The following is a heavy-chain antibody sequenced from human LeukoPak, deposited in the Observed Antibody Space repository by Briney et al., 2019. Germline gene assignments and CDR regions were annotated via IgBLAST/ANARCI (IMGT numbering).Heavy chain of an antibody. Sequence: RGSLRLSCADSGFTLSSYTMSWVRPAPGEGLEWVSAISGSGGSTYYADSVKGRFALSTDKSKNTVYLQMNSLRAEDTAVYYGAKTTIGYSSGRYPGWPVDYWGQGTLVTVSS. CDR2: ISGSGGST. D-gene: IGHD6-19*01. V-gene: IGHV3-23*01. CDR1: GFTLSSYT. CDR3: AKTTIGYSSGRYPGWPVDY. J-gene: IGHJ4*02.